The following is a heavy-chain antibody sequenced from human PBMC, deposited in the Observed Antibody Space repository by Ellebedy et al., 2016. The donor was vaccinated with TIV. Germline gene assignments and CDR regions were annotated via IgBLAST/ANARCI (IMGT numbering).Heavy chain of an antibody. CDR2: ISGSGDSP. CDR3: AKDRSSVAWYGGYFNY. V-gene: IGHV3-23*01. Sequence: PGGSLRLSCAASGFTFSSYAMSWVRQAPGKGLEWVSAISGSGDSPHYADSVKGRFTISRETSKNTLYLKMNGLRAEDTAVYYCAKDRSSVAWYGGYFNYWGQGTLSPSPQ. J-gene: IGHJ4*02. CDR1: GFTFSSYA. D-gene: IGHD6-13*01.